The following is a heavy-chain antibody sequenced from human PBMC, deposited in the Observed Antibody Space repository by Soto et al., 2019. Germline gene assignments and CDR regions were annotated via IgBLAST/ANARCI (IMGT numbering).Heavy chain of an antibody. J-gene: IGHJ6*02. CDR2: IYPGDSDT. D-gene: IGHD6-13*01. V-gene: IGHV5-51*01. CDR3: ARPSYSSSWYHTDYYYGMDV. CDR1: GYSFTSYW. Sequence: PGESLKISCKGSGYSFTSYWIGWVRQMPGKGLEWMGIIYPGDSDTRYSPSFQGQVTISADKSISTAYLQWSSLKASDTAMYYCARPSYSSSWYHTDYYYGMDVWGQGTTVTVSS.